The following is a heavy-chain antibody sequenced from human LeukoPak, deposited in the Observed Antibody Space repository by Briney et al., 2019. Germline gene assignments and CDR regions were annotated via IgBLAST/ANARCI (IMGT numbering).Heavy chain of an antibody. Sequence: PGGSLRLSCAASGFIINDYYMTWIRQTPGKGLEWISDISDTGFTTYYADSVKGRFTVSRDNSKNTLYLQMNSLRAEDTAVYYCAKDRAHKYYYDSSGYYHDAFDIWGQGTMVTVSS. J-gene: IGHJ3*02. D-gene: IGHD3-22*01. CDR3: AKDRAHKYYYDSSGYYHDAFDI. CDR1: GFIINDYY. CDR2: ISDTGFTT. V-gene: IGHV3-23*01.